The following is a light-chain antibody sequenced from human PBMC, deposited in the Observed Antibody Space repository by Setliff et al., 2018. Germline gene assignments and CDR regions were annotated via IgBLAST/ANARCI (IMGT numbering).Light chain of an antibody. V-gene: IGLV2-14*03. CDR3: SSYKNTNKNV. CDR1: SRDVGSYDF. J-gene: IGLJ1*01. CDR2: DVT. Sequence: QSVLTQPASVSGSPGQSITISCIGSSRDVGSYDFVSWYQQHPGKAPKLIIYDVTGRPSGVSDRFSGSKSGNTASLTTSGLQAEDEADYFCSSYKNTNKNVFGTGTKVTVL.